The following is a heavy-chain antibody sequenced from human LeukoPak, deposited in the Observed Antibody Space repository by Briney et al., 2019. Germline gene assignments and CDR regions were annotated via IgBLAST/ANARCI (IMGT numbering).Heavy chain of an antibody. CDR2: FYYSGST. J-gene: IGHJ5*02. D-gene: IGHD1-26*01. CDR1: GGSISSSSYY. CDR3: AREGSTSCTGWFDP. V-gene: IGHV4-39*07. Sequence: SETLSLTCTVSGGSISSSSYYWGWIRQPPGKGLEWIGSFYYSGSTYYNPSLKSRVTISVDTSKNQFSLKLSSVTAADTAVYYCAREGSTSCTGWFDPWGQGTLVTVSS.